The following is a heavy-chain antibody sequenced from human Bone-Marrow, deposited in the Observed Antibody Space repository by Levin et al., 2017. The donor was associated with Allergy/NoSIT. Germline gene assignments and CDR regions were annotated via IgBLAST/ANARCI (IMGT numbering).Heavy chain of an antibody. CDR3: ARGLYASGWNYYDS. Sequence: SQTLSLPCTVSGDSIRHYYWNWIRQPPGKGPEWIGYIYYSGATNYNPSLKSRVTISVDTSKSQFSLKLISVTAADTGVYYCARGLYASGWNYYDSWGQGTLVTVSS. D-gene: IGHD6-19*01. J-gene: IGHJ4*02. CDR1: GDSIRHYY. CDR2: IYYSGAT. V-gene: IGHV4-59*01.